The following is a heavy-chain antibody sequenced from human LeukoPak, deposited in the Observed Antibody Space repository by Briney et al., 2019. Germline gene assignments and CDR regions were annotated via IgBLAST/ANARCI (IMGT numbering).Heavy chain of an antibody. CDR2: INPSGGST. CDR3: ARTAGYCSGGSCYFYYFDY. V-gene: IGHV1-46*01. D-gene: IGHD2-15*01. Sequence: ASVKVSCMASGYTFTSYYMHWVRQAPGQGLEWMGIINPSGGSTSYAQKFQGRVTMTRDTSTSTVYMELSSLRSEDTAVYYCARTAGYCSGGSCYFYYFDYWGQGTLVTVSS. J-gene: IGHJ4*02. CDR1: GYTFTSYY.